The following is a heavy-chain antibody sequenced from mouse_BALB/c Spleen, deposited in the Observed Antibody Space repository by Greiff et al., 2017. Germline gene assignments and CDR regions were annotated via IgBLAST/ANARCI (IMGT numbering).Heavy chain of an antibody. CDR3: ARSYGSSYAMDY. CDR2: INPSTGYT. V-gene: IGHV1-7*01. CDR1: GYTFTSYW. D-gene: IGHD1-1*01. J-gene: IGHJ4*01. Sequence: VQLQQSGAELAKPGASVKMSCKASGYTFTSYWMHWVKQRPGQGLEWIGYINPSTGYTEYNQKFKDKATLTADKSSSTAYMQLSSLTSEDSAVYYCARSYGSSYAMDYWGQGTSVTVSS.